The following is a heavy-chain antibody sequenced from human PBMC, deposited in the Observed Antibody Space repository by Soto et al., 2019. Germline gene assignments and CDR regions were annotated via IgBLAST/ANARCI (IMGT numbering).Heavy chain of an antibody. Sequence: QVQLVESGGGVVQPGRSLRLSCAASGFTFSSYGMHWVRQAPGKGLEWVALVWYDGGNKYYADSVKGRFTISRDNSKNTLYLQMNSXXXXXTAXXXXXXXXXXXXXDYVYYYGMDVWGQGTTVTVSS. J-gene: IGHJ6*02. D-gene: IGHD3-16*01. CDR2: VWYDGGNK. V-gene: IGHV3-33*01. CDR3: XXXXXXXXXDYVYYYGMDV. CDR1: GFTFSSYG.